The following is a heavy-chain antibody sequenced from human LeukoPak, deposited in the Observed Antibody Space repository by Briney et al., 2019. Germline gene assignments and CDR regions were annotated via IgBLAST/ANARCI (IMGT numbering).Heavy chain of an antibody. D-gene: IGHD6-19*01. J-gene: IGHJ4*02. CDR2: IRYDGSNK. V-gene: IGHV3-30*02. Sequence: GGSLRLSCAASGFTFSSYGMHWVRQAPGKGLEWVAFIRYDGSNKYYADSVKGRFTISRDNSKNTLYLQMNSLRAEDTAVYYCAKEIIAVAAPGDYWGQGTLVTVSS. CDR3: AKEIIAVAAPGDY. CDR1: GFTFSSYG.